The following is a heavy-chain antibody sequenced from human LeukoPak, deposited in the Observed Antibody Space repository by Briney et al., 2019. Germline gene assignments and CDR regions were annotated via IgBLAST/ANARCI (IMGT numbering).Heavy chain of an antibody. J-gene: IGHJ5*02. V-gene: IGHV3-43*02. Sequence: PGGSLRLSCAASGFTFDDYAMHWVRQAPGKGLEWVSLISGDGGSTYYADSVKGRFTISRDNSKNSLYLQMNSLRTEDTALYYCAKDMRYCSSTSCYKVYNWFDPWGQGTLVTVSS. CDR3: AKDMRYCSSTSCYKVYNWFDP. CDR1: GFTFDDYA. D-gene: IGHD2-2*02. CDR2: ISGDGGST.